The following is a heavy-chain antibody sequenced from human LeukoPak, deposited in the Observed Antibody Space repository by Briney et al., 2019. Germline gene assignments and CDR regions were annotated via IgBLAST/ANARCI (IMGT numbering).Heavy chain of an antibody. J-gene: IGHJ4*02. CDR3: ARKTDHQTGGDY. D-gene: IGHD1-1*01. V-gene: IGHV3-66*01. CDR2: IYSGGST. Sequence: GGSLRLSCAASGFSVSRNYMTWVCQAPGEGLEWVSLIYSGGSTSYADSVKGRFTISRDNSKNTLYLQMNSLRAEDTAVYYCARKTDHQTGGDYWGQGTLVTVSS. CDR1: GFSVSRNY.